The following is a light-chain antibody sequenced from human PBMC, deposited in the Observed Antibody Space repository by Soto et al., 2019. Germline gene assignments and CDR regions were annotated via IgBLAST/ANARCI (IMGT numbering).Light chain of an antibody. J-gene: IGLJ2*01. Sequence: QAVVTQPPSVSAAPGQKVTISCSGSSSNIGNNYVSWYQHLPGAAPKLLIYDNNERPSVIPDRFSGSKSGTSATLGITGLQTGDEADYYCGTWDSSLSVLGVVFGGGTKVTVL. V-gene: IGLV1-51*01. CDR2: DNN. CDR3: GTWDSSLSVLGVV. CDR1: SSNIGNNY.